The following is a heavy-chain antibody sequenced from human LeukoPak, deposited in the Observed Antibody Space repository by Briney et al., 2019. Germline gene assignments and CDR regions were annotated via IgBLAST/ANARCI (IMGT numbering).Heavy chain of an antibody. CDR2: TYYSSKWHY. V-gene: IGHV6-1*01. J-gene: IGHJ6*01. CDR1: GDSVSSNIVA. D-gene: IGHD3-9*01. CDR3: ARIPYDILTGFVPRYYYGLDV. Sequence: SQTLSLTCAISGDSVSSNIVAWNWIRQSPSRGLEWLGRTYYSSKWHYDYGVSVKSRITINADTTKNQFSLQLNSVTPEDTAVYYCARIPYDILTGFVPRYYYGLDVWGQGTTVTVSS.